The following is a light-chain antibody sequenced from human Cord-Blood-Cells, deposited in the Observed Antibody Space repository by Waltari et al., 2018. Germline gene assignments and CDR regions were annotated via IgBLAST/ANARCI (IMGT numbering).Light chain of an antibody. CDR1: KLGAKY. Sequence: SYELTQPPSVSVSPGQTASITCSVDKLGAKYACWYQKKPGQSPVLVIYQDRQRHSGIPERFSGSNSGNTATLTISGTQAMDEADYYCQAWDSSTLVFGGGTKLTVL. CDR2: QDR. CDR3: QAWDSSTLV. V-gene: IGLV3-1*01. J-gene: IGLJ2*01.